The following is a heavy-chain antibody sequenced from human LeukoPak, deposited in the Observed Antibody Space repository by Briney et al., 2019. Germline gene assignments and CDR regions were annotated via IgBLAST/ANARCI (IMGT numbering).Heavy chain of an antibody. D-gene: IGHD6-13*01. Sequence: GGSLRLSCAAPGFTLSSYSINWVRQAPGKGLEWVSSISSSSSYIYYADSVKGRFTISRDNAKNSLYLQMNSLRAEDTAVYYCARDRGQQLRTTFDYWGQGTLVTVSS. CDR1: GFTLSSYS. V-gene: IGHV3-21*01. CDR2: ISSSSSYI. J-gene: IGHJ4*02. CDR3: ARDRGQQLRTTFDY.